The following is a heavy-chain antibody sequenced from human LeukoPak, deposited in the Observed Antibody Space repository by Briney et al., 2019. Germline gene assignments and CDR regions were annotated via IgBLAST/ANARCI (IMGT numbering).Heavy chain of an antibody. CDR1: GFTFSSYA. V-gene: IGHV3-23*01. CDR3: AKAVPRRVVVGGWDY. CDR2: ISGSGGSR. J-gene: IGHJ4*02. D-gene: IGHD3-22*01. Sequence: GGSLRLSCAASGFTFSSYAMSWVRQAPGKGLEWVSAISGSGGSRYYAASVKGRFTISRDNSKHTLSLQMNSLRAEDTAVYYCAKAVPRRVVVGGWDYWGQGTLVTVSS.